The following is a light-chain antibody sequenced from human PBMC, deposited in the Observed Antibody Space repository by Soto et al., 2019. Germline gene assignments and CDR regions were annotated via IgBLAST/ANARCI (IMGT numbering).Light chain of an antibody. V-gene: IGKV3-20*01. CDR1: QSVSSSY. Sequence: EIVLTQSPGTLSLSPGERATLSCRASQSVSSSYLAWYQQKPGQAPRLLLYGAFNRATGVPDRFSGSGSGTDFTLTISRLESEDFAVYYCQQYGSSSWTFGQGTKVEVK. J-gene: IGKJ1*01. CDR3: QQYGSSSWT. CDR2: GAF.